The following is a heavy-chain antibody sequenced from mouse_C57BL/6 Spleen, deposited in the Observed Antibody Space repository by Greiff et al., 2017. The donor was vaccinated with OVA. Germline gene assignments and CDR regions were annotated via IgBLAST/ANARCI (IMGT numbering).Heavy chain of an antibody. CDR2: IYPGDGDT. Sequence: QVQLQQSGAELVKPGASVKISCKASGYAFSSYWMNWVKQRPGKGLEWIGQIYPGDGDTNYNGKFKGKATLTADKSSSTAYMQLSSLTSEDSAVYFCAVYYSNYSPYYAMDYWGQGTSVTVSS. J-gene: IGHJ4*01. D-gene: IGHD2-5*01. CDR3: AVYYSNYSPYYAMDY. V-gene: IGHV1-80*01. CDR1: GYAFSSYW.